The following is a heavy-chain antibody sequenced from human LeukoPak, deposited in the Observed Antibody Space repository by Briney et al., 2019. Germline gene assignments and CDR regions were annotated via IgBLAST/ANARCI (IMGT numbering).Heavy chain of an antibody. D-gene: IGHD3-9*01. CDR2: ISSSSSDR. V-gene: IGHV3-21*04. CDR1: GFTFTYYT. Sequence: GGSLRLSCAASGFTFTYYTMNWVRQAPGKGLEWVSSISSSSSDRYYADSVKGRFTISRDNAKNSLYLQMNSLRAEDTAVYYCAKEGQYYDILTGYYNVMGFDYWGQGTLVTVSS. J-gene: IGHJ4*02. CDR3: AKEGQYYDILTGYYNVMGFDY.